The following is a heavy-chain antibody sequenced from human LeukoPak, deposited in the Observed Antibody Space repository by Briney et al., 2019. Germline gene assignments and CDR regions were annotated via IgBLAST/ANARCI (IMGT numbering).Heavy chain of an antibody. Sequence: GGSLRLSCAASGFTFSSYAMHWVRQAPGKGLEGVAVISYDGSNKYYADSVKGRFTISRENSKNTLYLQMNSLRAEDTAVYYCAMASALYWGQGTLVTVSS. D-gene: IGHD3-16*01. J-gene: IGHJ4*02. CDR3: AMASALY. V-gene: IGHV3-30-3*01. CDR2: ISYDGSNK. CDR1: GFTFSSYA.